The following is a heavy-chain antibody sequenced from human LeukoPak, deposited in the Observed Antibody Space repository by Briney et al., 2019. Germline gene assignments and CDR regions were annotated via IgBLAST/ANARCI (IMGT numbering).Heavy chain of an antibody. J-gene: IGHJ5*02. Sequence: GGSLRLSCAASGLTFNTYAMSWVRQAPGKGLQWVSTVSGSGGSTYYADSVKGRFTISRDNSKNTLYLQMNSLRAEDTAVYYCAKDAFNWFDPWGQGTLVTVSS. CDR1: GLTFNTYA. CDR3: AKDAFNWFDP. CDR2: VSGSGGST. V-gene: IGHV3-23*01.